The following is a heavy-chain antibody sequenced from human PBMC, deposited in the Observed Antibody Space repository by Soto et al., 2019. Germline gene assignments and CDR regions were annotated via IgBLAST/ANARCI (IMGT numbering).Heavy chain of an antibody. CDR2: TYYRSKWYN. V-gene: IGHV6-1*01. CDR1: GDSVSSNSAA. J-gene: IGHJ6*02. D-gene: IGHD2-2*01. CDR3: ARAPPLVVVPAAMGDYYYGMDV. Sequence: QSQTLSLTCAISGDSVSSNSAAWNWIRQSPSRGLEWLGRTYYRSKWYNDYAVSVKSRITINPDTSKNQFSLQLNSVTPEDTAVYYCARAPPLVVVPAAMGDYYYGMDVWGQGTTVTVSS.